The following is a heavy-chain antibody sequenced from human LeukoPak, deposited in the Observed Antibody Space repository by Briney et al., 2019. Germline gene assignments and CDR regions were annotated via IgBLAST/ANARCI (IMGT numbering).Heavy chain of an antibody. V-gene: IGHV5-51*01. CDR1: GYRFASYW. CDR2: IYPGDSDT. Sequence: GESLKISCKGSGYRFASYWFAWMRQMPGKGLEWMGTIYPGDSDTRYSPSFQGQVTISADKSISTAYLQWSSLKASDTAMYYCARPRQEYDAFDIWGQGTMVTVSS. CDR3: ARPRQEYDAFDI. J-gene: IGHJ3*02. D-gene: IGHD2-2*01.